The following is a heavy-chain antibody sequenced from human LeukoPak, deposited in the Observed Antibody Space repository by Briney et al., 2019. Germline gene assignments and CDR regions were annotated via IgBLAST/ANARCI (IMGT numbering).Heavy chain of an antibody. D-gene: IGHD3-10*01. CDR3: ARDALTPGVGWFDP. Sequence: SETLSLTCTVSGGSISSGDYYWSWIRQPPGKGLEWIGYIYYSGSTYYNPSLKSRVTISVDTSKNQFSLKLSSVTAADTAVYYCARDALTPGVGWFDPWGQGTLVTVSS. CDR2: IYYSGST. V-gene: IGHV4-30-4*01. CDR1: GGSISSGDYY. J-gene: IGHJ5*02.